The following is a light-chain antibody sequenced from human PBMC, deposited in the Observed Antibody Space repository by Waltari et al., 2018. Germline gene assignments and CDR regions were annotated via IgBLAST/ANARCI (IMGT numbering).Light chain of an antibody. Sequence: QTVVTQEPSLSVSPGGTVTLPCALSSGSLSTTSSATWYQQTPGQAQRTLVYKANARSSRVPDRFSGSILGTTAALTITGAQADDESDYYCALYMGSGIWVFGGGTRLTVL. CDR3: ALYMGSGIWV. J-gene: IGLJ3*02. V-gene: IGLV8-61*01. CDR1: SGSLSTTSS. CDR2: KAN.